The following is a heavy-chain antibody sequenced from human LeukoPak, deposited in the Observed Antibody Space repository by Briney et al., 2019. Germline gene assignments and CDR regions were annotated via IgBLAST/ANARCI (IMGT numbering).Heavy chain of an antibody. CDR1: GFTFSSYE. J-gene: IGHJ4*02. Sequence: GGSLRLSCAASGFTFSSYEMNWVRQAPGKGLEWVSSISSGSGYIYYADSVKGRFTISRDNAKNSLYLQMNSLRAEDTAVYYCASGNYFDYWGRGTLVTVSS. CDR2: ISSGSGYI. V-gene: IGHV3-21*01. CDR3: ASGNYFDY.